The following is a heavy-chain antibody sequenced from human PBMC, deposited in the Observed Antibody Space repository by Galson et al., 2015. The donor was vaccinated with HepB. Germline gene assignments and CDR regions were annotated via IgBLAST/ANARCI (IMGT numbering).Heavy chain of an antibody. Sequence: SLRLSCAASGFTFSDYAMAWVRQAPGKGLEFVSAITASSGTTHYADSVKGRFFILRDNSKNTLYLHLSSLRAEDTALYYCAKRAVTTVAYYFDYWGQGTLVTVSS. CDR2: ITASSGTT. D-gene: IGHD4-23*01. V-gene: IGHV3-23*01. CDR3: AKRAVTTVAYYFDY. CDR1: GFTFSDYA. J-gene: IGHJ4*02.